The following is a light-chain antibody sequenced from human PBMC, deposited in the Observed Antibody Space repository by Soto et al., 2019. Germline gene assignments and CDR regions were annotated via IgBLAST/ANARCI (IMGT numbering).Light chain of an antibody. J-gene: IGLJ1*01. V-gene: IGLV2-14*01. CDR1: SSDVGYYNF. Sequence: QSVLTQPASVSGSPGQSITISCTGTSSDVGYYNFVSWYQQHPGKAPKLIIYEVNNRPSGVSNRFSASKSGNTASPTISGLQAEDEADYHCSSYSGSTAFYVFGTGTKLTVL. CDR3: SSYSGSTAFYV. CDR2: EVN.